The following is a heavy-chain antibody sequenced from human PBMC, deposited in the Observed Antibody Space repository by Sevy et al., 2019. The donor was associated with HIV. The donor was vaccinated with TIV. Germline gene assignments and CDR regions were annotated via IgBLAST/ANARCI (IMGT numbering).Heavy chain of an antibody. CDR1: GFTFSSYA. CDR2: ISGSGGST. Sequence: GGSLRLSCAASGFTFSSYAMSWVRQAPGKGLEWVSAISGSGGSTYYADSGKGRFTISRDNSKNTLYLQMNSLRAEDTAVYYCAKDFYPDYYDSSGFTSAGWFDPWGQGTLVTVSS. D-gene: IGHD3-22*01. J-gene: IGHJ5*02. V-gene: IGHV3-23*01. CDR3: AKDFYPDYYDSSGFTSAGWFDP.